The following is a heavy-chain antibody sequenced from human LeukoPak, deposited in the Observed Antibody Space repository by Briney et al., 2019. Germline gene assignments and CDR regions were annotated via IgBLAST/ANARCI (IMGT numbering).Heavy chain of an antibody. V-gene: IGHV3-48*02. Sequence: PGGSLRLSCTTSGFTFSSYNMNWVRQAPGKGLEWVSYIGGSSRTIYYADSVKGRFTISRDNAKNSLYLQMNSLRDDDTAVYYCARDYNYGLDYWGQGTLVTVSS. CDR2: IGGSSRTI. CDR3: ARDYNYGLDY. CDR1: GFTFSSYN. J-gene: IGHJ4*02. D-gene: IGHD5-18*01.